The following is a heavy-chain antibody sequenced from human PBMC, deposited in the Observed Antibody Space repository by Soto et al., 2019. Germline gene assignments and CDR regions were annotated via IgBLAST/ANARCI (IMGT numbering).Heavy chain of an antibody. CDR1: GFTVSSNY. CDR2: IGSGGST. Sequence: PGGSLRLSCAASGFTVSSNYMSWVRQAPGKVVGWSCVIGSGGSTYYADSVKGRFTISRDNSKNMLYLQMNSLRAEDTAVYYCAKSPIIMIVVVITSWGQGTLVTVSS. V-gene: IGHV3-53*01. CDR3: AKSPIIMIVVVITS. J-gene: IGHJ5*02. D-gene: IGHD3-22*01.